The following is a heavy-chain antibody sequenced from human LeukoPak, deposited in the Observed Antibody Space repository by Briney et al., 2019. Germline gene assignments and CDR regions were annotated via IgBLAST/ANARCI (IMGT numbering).Heavy chain of an antibody. D-gene: IGHD3-22*01. CDR3: ARGRHDITMIVVVMTSVSYYLDV. J-gene: IGHJ6*03. Sequence: SETLSLTCAVYGVSFSGYHWTWIRQSPGKGLEWIGDINPSGSTYYNPSLKSRLTITVDTSKNQFSLKLRSVTAADTAVYYCARGRHDITMIVVVMTSVSYYLDVWGKGTTVTVS. CDR1: GVSFSGYH. V-gene: IGHV4-34*01. CDR2: INPSGST.